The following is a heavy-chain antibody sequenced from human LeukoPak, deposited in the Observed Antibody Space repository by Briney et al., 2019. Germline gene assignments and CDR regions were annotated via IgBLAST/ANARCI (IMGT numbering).Heavy chain of an antibody. CDR2: IYTSVST. CDR1: GGSIIGYY. CDR3: ARHSYSSTSCPHRHVFDI. Sequence: SETLSLTCTVSGGSIIGYYCTWIRPPPGKGLEWIGYIYTSVSTNYNPSLTSRATISVDLSKHKFSLNLSSVTAADTSVYYCARHSYSSTSCPHRHVFDIWGQGTMVTVST. J-gene: IGHJ3*02. V-gene: IGHV4-4*09. D-gene: IGHD2-2*01.